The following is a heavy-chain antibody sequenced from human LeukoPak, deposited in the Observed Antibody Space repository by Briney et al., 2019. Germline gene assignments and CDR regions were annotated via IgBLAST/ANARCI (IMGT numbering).Heavy chain of an antibody. CDR2: IYYSGST. V-gene: IGHV4-59*01. D-gene: IGHD5-24*01. CDR3: VRDRERAFDI. J-gene: IGHJ3*02. CDR1: GASISSYY. Sequence: KPSETLSLTCTVSGASISSYYWSWIRQPPGKGLEWIGYIYYSGSTNYNPSLKSRVTISVDTSKNQFSLKLSSVTAADTAVYYCVRDRERAFDIWGQGTMVTVSS.